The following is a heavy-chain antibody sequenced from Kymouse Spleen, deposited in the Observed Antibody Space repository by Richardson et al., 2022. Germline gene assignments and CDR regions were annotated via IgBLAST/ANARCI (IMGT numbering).Heavy chain of an antibody. CDR3: TTDGGATIYYYYYGMDV. D-gene: IGHD1-26*01. Sequence: EVQLVESGGGLVKPGGSLRLSCAASGFTFSNAWMSWVRQAPGKGLEWVGRIKSKTDGGTTDYAAPVKGRFTISRDDSKNTLYLQMNSLKTEDTAVYYCTTDGGATIYYYYYGMDVWGQGTTVTVSS. J-gene: IGHJ6*02. CDR2: IKSKTDGGTT. CDR1: GFTFSNAW. V-gene: IGHV3-15*01.